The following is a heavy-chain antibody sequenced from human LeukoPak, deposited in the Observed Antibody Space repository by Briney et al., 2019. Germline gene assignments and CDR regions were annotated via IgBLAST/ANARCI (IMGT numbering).Heavy chain of an antibody. CDR2: IYWKDDK. D-gene: IGHD6-13*01. Sequence: SGPTLVNPTQLLTLTCTFSGFSLSTSVVDVVWIRQPPGMTLVWLALIYWKDDKRYSPSLKSRLTITKDTSKTQVVLTMTNMDPVDTATYYCAHLIAAAGLSDYWGQGTLVTVSS. CDR1: GFSLSTSVVD. CDR3: AHLIAAAGLSDY. V-gene: IGHV2-5*01. J-gene: IGHJ4*02.